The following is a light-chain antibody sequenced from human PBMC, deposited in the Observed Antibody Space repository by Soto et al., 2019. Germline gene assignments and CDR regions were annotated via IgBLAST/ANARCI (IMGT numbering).Light chain of an antibody. V-gene: IGKV1-5*01. CDR1: QSINNW. Sequence: DIQMTQSPSTLSASLGDRVTITCRASQSINNWLAWYQQKPGKAPKLLIYGASSLQSGVPSRVSGSGSGTHLTLTISSLQPDDFATYYCQHYKTFSWTFGQGTKVEIK. J-gene: IGKJ1*01. CDR2: GAS. CDR3: QHYKTFSWT.